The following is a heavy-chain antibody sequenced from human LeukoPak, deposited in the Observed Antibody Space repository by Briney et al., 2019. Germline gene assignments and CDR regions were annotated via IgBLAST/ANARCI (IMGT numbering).Heavy chain of an antibody. J-gene: IGHJ4*02. Sequence: ASVTVSCKASGYRFISNYIQWVRQAPGLGPEWMGWMHPGNGNTRYAEKFQGRVTMTRDTSINTAYMDLNSLRSDDTAVYYCAREGSYCVGGDCYSFDFWGQGTLITASS. CDR2: MHPGNGNT. CDR1: GYRFISNY. V-gene: IGHV1-2*02. D-gene: IGHD2-21*02. CDR3: AREGSYCVGGDCYSFDF.